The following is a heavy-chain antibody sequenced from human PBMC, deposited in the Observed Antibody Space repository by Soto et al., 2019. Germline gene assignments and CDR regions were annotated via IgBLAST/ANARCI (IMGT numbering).Heavy chain of an antibody. CDR3: ARVQSGSYDLYYFDY. D-gene: IGHD1-26*01. CDR2: INYSGST. J-gene: IGHJ4*02. CDR1: GVSTSGYY. V-gene: IGHV4-59*01. Sequence: PSETLSLTCTVSGVSTSGYYWNWIRQFPGQGLEWIGYINYSGSTNYNPSLKSRVTISVDQSKNQFSLKLSSVTAGDTAVYFCARVQSGSYDLYYFDYWGQGTLVTVSS.